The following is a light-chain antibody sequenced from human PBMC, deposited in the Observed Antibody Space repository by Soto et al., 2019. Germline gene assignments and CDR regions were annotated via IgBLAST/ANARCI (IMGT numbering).Light chain of an antibody. J-gene: IGKJ1*01. CDR3: MQGLQTRT. V-gene: IGKV2-28*01. Sequence: DCVMTQCALSLPVTPGEPASISCRSSQSPLHSNGYNYLDWYVQKPGQSPQLLIYLGSHRASGVPDRFSGSASGTDFTLKISRVEAEDVGVYYCMQGLQTRTFGQGTKVDIK. CDR2: LGS. CDR1: QSPLHSNGYNY.